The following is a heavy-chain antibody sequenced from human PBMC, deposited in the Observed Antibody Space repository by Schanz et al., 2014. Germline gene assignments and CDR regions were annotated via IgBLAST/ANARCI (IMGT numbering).Heavy chain of an antibody. D-gene: IGHD2-2*01. CDR2: ISYDGSNK. CDR3: AKDSTHIDIVLVPTAIDY. J-gene: IGHJ4*02. Sequence: VQLLESGGGLVQPGGSLRLSCAASGFTFSSYAMSWVRQAPGKGLEWVAVISYDGSNKYYADSVKGRFTISRDNSKNTLYLQMNTLRAEDTAVYYCAKDSTHIDIVLVPTAIDYWGQGTLVTVSS. CDR1: GFTFSSYA. V-gene: IGHV3-30-3*01.